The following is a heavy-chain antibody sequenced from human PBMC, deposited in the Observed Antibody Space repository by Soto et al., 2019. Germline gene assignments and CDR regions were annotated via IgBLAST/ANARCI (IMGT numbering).Heavy chain of an antibody. V-gene: IGHV3-33*01. Sequence: QVQLVESGGGVVQPGRSLRLSCAASGFTFSSYGIHWVRQAPGKGLEWVAVIWYDGSNKYYADSVKGRFTISRDNSKNTLYLQMNSLRAEDTAVYYCARVGCSGGSCYSDYWGQGTLVTVSS. CDR3: ARVGCSGGSCYSDY. CDR1: GFTFSSYG. CDR2: IWYDGSNK. J-gene: IGHJ4*02. D-gene: IGHD2-15*01.